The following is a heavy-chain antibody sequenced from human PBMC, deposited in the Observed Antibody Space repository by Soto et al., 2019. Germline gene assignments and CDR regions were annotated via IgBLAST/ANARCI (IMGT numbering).Heavy chain of an antibody. CDR2: IYYSGST. Sequence: PSETLSLTCTVSGGSISTYYWSWIRQPQGKGLEWIGYIYYSGSTNYNPSLKSRVTMSVDTSKNQFSLKLSSVTAADTAVYYCAKDGAMVTTRNWYFDLWGRGTLVTVSS. CDR3: AKDGAMVTTRNWYFDL. V-gene: IGHV4-59*01. J-gene: IGHJ2*01. D-gene: IGHD4-17*01. CDR1: GGSISTYY.